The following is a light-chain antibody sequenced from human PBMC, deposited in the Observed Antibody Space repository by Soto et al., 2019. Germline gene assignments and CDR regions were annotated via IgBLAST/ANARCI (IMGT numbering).Light chain of an antibody. Sequence: QSVLTQPPSASGTPGQRVTISCSGTSFNIGRNPVNWFQQLPGTAPKLLIYTNYQRPSGVADRFSGSRSGTSASLAIIALQSDDEGDYYCAAWDDSLNGWVFGGRTKLTVL. V-gene: IGLV1-44*01. J-gene: IGLJ3*02. CDR1: SFNIGRNP. CDR2: TNY. CDR3: AAWDDSLNGWV.